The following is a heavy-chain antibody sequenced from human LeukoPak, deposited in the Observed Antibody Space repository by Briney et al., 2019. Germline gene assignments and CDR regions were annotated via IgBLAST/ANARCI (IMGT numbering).Heavy chain of an antibody. J-gene: IGHJ4*02. V-gene: IGHV4-34*01. CDR1: GGSFSGYY. CDR2: INHSGST. D-gene: IGHD1-26*01. CDR3: ARGPASPVGATDFDY. Sequence: PSETLSLTCAVYGGSFSGYYWSWIRQPPGKGLEWIGEINHSGSTNYNPSLKSRVTISVDTSKNQFSLTVTSVTAADTAVYYCARGPASPVGATDFDYWGQGTLVTVSS.